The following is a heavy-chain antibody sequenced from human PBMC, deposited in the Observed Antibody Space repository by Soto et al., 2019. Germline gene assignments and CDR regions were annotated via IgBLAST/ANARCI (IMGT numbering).Heavy chain of an antibody. D-gene: IGHD6-13*01. CDR2: ITGPGGSR. CDR3: AKERAALDRPYYFDS. V-gene: IGHV3-23*01. CDR1: GYTFSNYA. J-gene: IGHJ4*02. Sequence: GGSLRLSCAASGYTFSNYAMNFFGQSQVKGLEWVSAITGPGGSRFYADSVEGRFTISRDNSRNTLFLLLTSLTPEDTAVYYCAKERAALDRPYYFDSWGPGTLVTV.